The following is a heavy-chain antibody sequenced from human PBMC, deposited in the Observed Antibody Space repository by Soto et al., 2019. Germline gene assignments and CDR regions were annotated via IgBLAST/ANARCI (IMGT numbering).Heavy chain of an antibody. V-gene: IGHV3-30-3*01. Sequence: PGGSLRLSCAASGFTFSSYAMHWVRQAPGKGLEWVAVISYDGSNKYYADSVKGRFTISRDNSKNTLYLQMNSLRAEDTAVYYCARGIAARSYYYYGMDVWGQGTTVTVSS. CDR3: ARGIAARSYYYYGMDV. D-gene: IGHD6-6*01. CDR1: GFTFSSYA. J-gene: IGHJ6*02. CDR2: ISYDGSNK.